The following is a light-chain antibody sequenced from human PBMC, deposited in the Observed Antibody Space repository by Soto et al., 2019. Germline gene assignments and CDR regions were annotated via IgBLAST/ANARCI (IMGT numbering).Light chain of an antibody. Sequence: EIVLTQSPGTLSLSPGERATLSCRASQSVSSSYLAWYQQKPGQAPRLPIYGASSRATGIPDRFSGSGSGADFTLAISRLEPEDFALYYGREYGSSPTFGGGTKVEIK. CDR1: QSVSSSY. J-gene: IGKJ4*01. CDR2: GAS. V-gene: IGKV3-20*01. CDR3: REYGSSPT.